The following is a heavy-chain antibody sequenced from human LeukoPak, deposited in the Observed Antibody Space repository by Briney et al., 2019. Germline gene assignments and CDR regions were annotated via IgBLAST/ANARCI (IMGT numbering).Heavy chain of an antibody. CDR2: IYYSGST. Sequence: ETLSLTCTVSGGSISSYYWSWIRQPPGKGLEWIGYIYYSGSTNYNPSLKSRVTISVDTSKNQFSLKLSSVIAADTAVYYCARGPYYYDSRLTFNLDYWGQGTLVTVSS. CDR1: GGSISSYY. J-gene: IGHJ4*02. V-gene: IGHV4-59*01. CDR3: ARGPYYYDSRLTFNLDY. D-gene: IGHD3-22*01.